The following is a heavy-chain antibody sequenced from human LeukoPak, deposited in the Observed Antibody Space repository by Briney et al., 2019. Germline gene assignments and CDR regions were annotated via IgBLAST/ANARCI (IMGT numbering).Heavy chain of an antibody. CDR3: ARSVGIAVAEDAFSL. V-gene: IGHV4-61*02. Sequence: SETLSLTCTVSGGSISSGSYYWSWIRQPAGKGLEWIGRIYTSGSTNYNPSLKSQVTISVDTSKNQFSLKLSSVTAADTAVYYCARSVGIAVAEDAFSLWGQGTMVTVSS. J-gene: IGHJ3*01. CDR1: GGSISSGSYY. CDR2: IYTSGST. D-gene: IGHD6-19*01.